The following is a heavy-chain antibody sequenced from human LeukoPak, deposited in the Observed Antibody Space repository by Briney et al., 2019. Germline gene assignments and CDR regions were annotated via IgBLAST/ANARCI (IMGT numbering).Heavy chain of an antibody. CDR3: ARYSDNWFDP. V-gene: IGHV4-34*01. J-gene: IGHJ5*02. CDR2: INHSGST. Sequence: SETLSLTCAVYGGSFSGNYWSWIRQPPGKGLEWIGEINHSGSTNYNPSLKSRVTISVDTSKNQFSLKLSSVTAADTAVYYCARYSDNWFDPWGQGTLVTVSS. D-gene: IGHD6-13*01. CDR1: GGSFSGNY.